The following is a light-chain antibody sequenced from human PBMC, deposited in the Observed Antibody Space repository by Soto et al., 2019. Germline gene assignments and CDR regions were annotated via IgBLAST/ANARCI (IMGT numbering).Light chain of an antibody. V-gene: IGLV1-40*01. CDR1: SSNIGAGYD. Sequence: QSVLTQPPSVSAAPGQRVSISCTGGSSNIGAGYDVHWYQHVPGTAPKLLFYGTNNRPSGVPDRFSASKSGTSASLAISGLQTEDEADYYCQSYDSSLSGPYIFGTGTKVTVL. CDR3: QSYDSSLSGPYI. CDR2: GTN. J-gene: IGLJ1*01.